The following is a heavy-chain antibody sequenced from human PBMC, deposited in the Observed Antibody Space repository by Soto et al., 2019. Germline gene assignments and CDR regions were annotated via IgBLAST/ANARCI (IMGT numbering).Heavy chain of an antibody. CDR3: ARGSWDDVSGHYYMDV. Sequence: QVQLQQSSPGLVKPLQALSLTCDISGDSVSSNSAGWNWIRQTPSRGLEWLGRTYYKSKWYYTYAASVKSRITVSPDTSKNQFSLQLTSVTPEDTAVYYCARGSWDDVSGHYYMDVWDKGTTVTVSS. CDR1: GDSVSSNSAG. CDR2: TYYKSKWYY. J-gene: IGHJ6*03. D-gene: IGHD1-1*01. V-gene: IGHV6-1*01.